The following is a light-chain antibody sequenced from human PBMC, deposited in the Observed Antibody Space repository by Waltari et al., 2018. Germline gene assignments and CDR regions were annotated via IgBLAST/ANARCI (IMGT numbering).Light chain of an antibody. CDR1: QSISSY. CDR2: AAS. J-gene: IGKJ1*01. CDR3: QQSYSTPGT. V-gene: IGKV1-39*01. Sequence: DIQMTQSPSSLSASVGDRVTITCRASQSISSYLNWYQQKPGKAPKLLIYAASSLQSGVPSRFGGSGSGTEFTLTISSLQPEDFATYYCQQSYSTPGTFGQGTKVEIK.